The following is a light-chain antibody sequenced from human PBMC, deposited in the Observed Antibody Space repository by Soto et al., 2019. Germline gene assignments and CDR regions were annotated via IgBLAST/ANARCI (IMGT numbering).Light chain of an antibody. J-gene: IGLJ1*01. CDR2: GNN. V-gene: IGLV1-40*01. Sequence: QSVLTQPPSVSGAPGQRVTISCTGSSSNIGAGYAVHWYQQLPGTAPKLFIFGNNNRPSGVPDRFSASRSGTSASLAITGLQDEDESDYYCQSYDNSLGAAYVFGTGTKLTVL. CDR3: QSYDNSLGAAYV. CDR1: SSNIGAGYA.